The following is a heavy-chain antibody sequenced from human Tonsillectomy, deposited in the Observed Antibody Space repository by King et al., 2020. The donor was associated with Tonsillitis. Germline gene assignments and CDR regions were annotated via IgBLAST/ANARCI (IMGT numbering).Heavy chain of an antibody. CDR2: IVGGRGNT. D-gene: IGHD4-17*01. CDR3: AGGFYDYGDSHWYFDL. J-gene: IGHJ2*01. CDR1: GFTFTSSS. V-gene: IGHV1-58*02. Sequence: QLVQAGPEVKKPGTSVKVSCKASGFTFTSSSMQWVLQARGQPLEWIGWIVGGRGNTNYAQKFQERGTITRDMSTSTAYMELSSLRCEDTAVYYCAGGFYDYGDSHWYFDLWGRGTLVTVSS.